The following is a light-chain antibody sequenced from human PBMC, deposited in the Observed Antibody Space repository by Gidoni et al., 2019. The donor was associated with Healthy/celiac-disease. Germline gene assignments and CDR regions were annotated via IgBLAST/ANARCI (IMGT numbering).Light chain of an antibody. CDR1: QISSSY. CDR3: QQSYSTPPKT. Sequence: DIQLTQSPSSLSASVGDRVTITCRASQISSSYLNWYQQKPGKAPKLLIYAASSLQSGVPSRFSGSGSGTDFTLTISSRQPEDVATYYCQQSYSTPPKTFGQGTKVEIK. J-gene: IGKJ1*01. CDR2: AAS. V-gene: IGKV1-39*01.